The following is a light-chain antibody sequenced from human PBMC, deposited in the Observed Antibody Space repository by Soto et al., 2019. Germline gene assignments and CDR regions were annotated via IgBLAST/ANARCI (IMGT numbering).Light chain of an antibody. CDR1: QNIYNY. CDR2: AAT. J-gene: IGKJ5*01. CDR3: QQTHSTPDT. Sequence: DIQMTQSPSSLSASVGDRVTVTCRTSQNIYNYLNWYQQRPGKAPKLLIYAATSVQSGVPSRFSGSGSGTDFTLTISSLHPEDFATYYCQQTHSTPDTFGQGTRLDVK. V-gene: IGKV1-39*01.